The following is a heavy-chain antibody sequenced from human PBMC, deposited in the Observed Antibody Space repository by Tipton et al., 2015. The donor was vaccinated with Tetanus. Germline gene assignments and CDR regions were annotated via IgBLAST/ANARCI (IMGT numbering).Heavy chain of an antibody. Sequence: SLRLSCEASGFTFNIHGMNWVRQAPGKGLEWLATISADGTAEHYADSARGRFPISRDNSKNTLYLQMNSLTTEDTATYYCTRQEDGIDYWGQGTPVTVSS. V-gene: IGHV3-30*03. CDR1: GFTFNIHG. CDR2: ISADGTAE. J-gene: IGHJ4*02. D-gene: IGHD1-14*01. CDR3: TRQEDGIDY.